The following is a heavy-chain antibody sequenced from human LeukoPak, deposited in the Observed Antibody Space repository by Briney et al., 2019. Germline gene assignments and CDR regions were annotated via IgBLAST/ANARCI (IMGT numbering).Heavy chain of an antibody. J-gene: IGHJ4*02. D-gene: IGHD2-8*01. Sequence: ASVKVSCKASGYTFTGYYMHWVRQAPGQGLEWMGWINPNSGGTNYAQKFQGRVTMTRDTSISTAYMELSRLRSDDTAVYYCASWGYCTNGVCSPTDYWGQGTLVTVSS. CDR3: ASWGYCTNGVCSPTDY. CDR1: GYTFTGYY. V-gene: IGHV1-2*02. CDR2: INPNSGGT.